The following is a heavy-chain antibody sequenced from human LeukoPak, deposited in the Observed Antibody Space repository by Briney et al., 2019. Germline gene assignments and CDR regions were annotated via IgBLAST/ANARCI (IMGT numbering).Heavy chain of an antibody. D-gene: IGHD2-8*01. Sequence: AGGSLRLSCAASGFTFSDYYMSWIRQAPGKGLEWVSYISSSGSTIYYADSVKGRFTISRDNAKNSLYLQMNSLRAEDTAVYYCARGGGDCTNGVCYSYWYFDLWGRGTLVTVSS. CDR2: ISSSGSTI. CDR1: GFTFSDYY. V-gene: IGHV3-11*01. J-gene: IGHJ2*01. CDR3: ARGGGDCTNGVCYSYWYFDL.